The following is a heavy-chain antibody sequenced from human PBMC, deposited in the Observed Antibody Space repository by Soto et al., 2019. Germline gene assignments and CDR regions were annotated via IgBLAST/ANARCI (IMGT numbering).Heavy chain of an antibody. CDR2: ITWGSFT. V-gene: IGHV3-23*01. Sequence: GESLKISCAASGFTFNSYALAWVRQAPGKGLEWVAGITWGSFTFYANSVRGRFTISRDNSRSTVYLQMNSLRAEDTALYYCAKYTRTEDLGENWGRGTLVTVSS. CDR3: AKYTRTEDLGEN. D-gene: IGHD3-16*01. J-gene: IGHJ4*02. CDR1: GFTFNSYA.